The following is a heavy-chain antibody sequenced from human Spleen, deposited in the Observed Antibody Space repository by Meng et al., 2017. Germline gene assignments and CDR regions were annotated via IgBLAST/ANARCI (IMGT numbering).Heavy chain of an antibody. Sequence: GESLKISCAASGFSFNRYWMHWVRQGPGKGLVWVSRINFDGRSTTYADSVKGRFTISRDNSKNTVFLQINSLRVEDTAVYYCARSPIDKYDLSALPLDYWGQGTLVTVSS. CDR3: ARSPIDKYDLSALPLDY. V-gene: IGHV3-74*03. D-gene: IGHD3-16*01. CDR1: GFSFNRYW. J-gene: IGHJ4*02. CDR2: INFDGRST.